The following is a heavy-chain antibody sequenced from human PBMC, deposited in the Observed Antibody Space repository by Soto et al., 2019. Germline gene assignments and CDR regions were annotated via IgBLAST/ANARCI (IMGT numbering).Heavy chain of an antibody. D-gene: IGHD3-22*01. Sequence: ASVKVSCKASGYTFANYAMHWVRQAPGQRLEWMGWINVGNGNIKYSQKFKGRVTITRDTSATTAYMELSSLRSEDTAVYYCARYATYYYDSSGYYYPSGYYYYGMDVWRQLHTVTACS. V-gene: IGHV1-3*01. CDR1: GYTFANYA. J-gene: IGHJ6*02. CDR3: ARYATYYYDSSGYYYPSGYYYYGMDV. CDR2: INVGNGNI.